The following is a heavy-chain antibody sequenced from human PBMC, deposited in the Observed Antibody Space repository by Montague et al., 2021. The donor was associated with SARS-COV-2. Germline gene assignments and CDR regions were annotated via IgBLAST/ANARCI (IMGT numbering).Heavy chain of an antibody. Sequence: SETLSLTCAVSSGSIRNYYWGWIRQPPGRGLEWIAYIYYSGNVDYNPSLKSRVTILVDTSKNQFSLKLSSVTAADTAVYYCAAQPDYYYYSLDVWGHGTTATVSS. J-gene: IGHJ6*02. CDR2: IYYSGNV. CDR1: SGSIRNYY. CDR3: AAQPDYYYYSLDV. D-gene: IGHD1-14*01. V-gene: IGHV4-59*08.